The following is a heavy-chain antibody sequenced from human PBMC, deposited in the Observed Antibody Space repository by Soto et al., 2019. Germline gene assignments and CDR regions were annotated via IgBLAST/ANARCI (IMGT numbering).Heavy chain of an antibody. V-gene: IGHV1-69*06. CDR2: IIPIFGTA. D-gene: IGHD4-17*01. Sequence: SVKVSCKASGGTFSSYAISWVRQAPGQGLEWMGGIIPIFGTANYAQKFQGRITITADKSTNTAYMELRSLRSDGTAVYYCASSPPPTVTMYSRYFDLWGRGTLVTVSS. CDR3: ASSPPPTVTMYSRYFDL. CDR1: GGTFSSYA. J-gene: IGHJ2*01.